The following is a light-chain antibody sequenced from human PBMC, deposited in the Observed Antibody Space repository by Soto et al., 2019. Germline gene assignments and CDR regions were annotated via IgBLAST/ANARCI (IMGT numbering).Light chain of an antibody. V-gene: IGKV2-28*01. J-gene: IGKJ4*01. CDR1: QRLLHSNGYNY. CDR3: QKYDSGPLT. CDR2: SAS. Sequence: DIVMTQSPLSLPVTPGEPASISCRSRQRLLHSNGYNYLAWYQQQSGRVPELLIYSASTLQSGVPSRFSGSGSGADFSLTISGLQPEDAATYYCQKYDSGPLTFGGGTKVDIK.